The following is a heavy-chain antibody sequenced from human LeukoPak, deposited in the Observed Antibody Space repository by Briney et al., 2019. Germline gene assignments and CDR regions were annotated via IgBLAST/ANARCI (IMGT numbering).Heavy chain of an antibody. CDR3: ARGVVSSSWYPHADY. J-gene: IGHJ4*02. Sequence: ASVKVSCKVSGYTLTELSMHWVRQAPGKGLEWMGGFDPEDGETIYAQKFQGRVTMTRNTSISTAYMELSSLRSEDTAVYYCARGVVSSSWYPHADYWGQGTLVTVSS. CDR2: FDPEDGET. D-gene: IGHD6-13*01. V-gene: IGHV1-24*01. CDR1: GYTLTELS.